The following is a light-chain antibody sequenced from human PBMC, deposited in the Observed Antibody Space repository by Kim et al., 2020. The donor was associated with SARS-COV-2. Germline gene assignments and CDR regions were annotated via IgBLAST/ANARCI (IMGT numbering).Light chain of an antibody. Sequence: SVAPGERATLSCRASQSVSSYLAWYPQKPGQAPRLLIYHASNRATGIPARFSGSGSGTDFTLTITSLEPEDFAVYYCQQRSNWQYTFGQGTKLEI. CDR1: QSVSSY. J-gene: IGKJ2*01. V-gene: IGKV3-11*01. CDR3: QQRSNWQYT. CDR2: HAS.